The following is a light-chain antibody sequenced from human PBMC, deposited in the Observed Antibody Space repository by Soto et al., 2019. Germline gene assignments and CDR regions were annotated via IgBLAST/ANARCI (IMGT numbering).Light chain of an antibody. CDR1: QSVSSN. Sequence: EMVRTQSPATLSVSPGERATLSCRASQSVSSNLAWYQQKPGQAPRLLIYGASTRATGIPARFSGSGSGTEFTLTITSLQSEACAAYYCQQYKKWPWTFGQGTKVDIK. J-gene: IGKJ1*01. V-gene: IGKV3-15*01. CDR2: GAS. CDR3: QQYKKWPWT.